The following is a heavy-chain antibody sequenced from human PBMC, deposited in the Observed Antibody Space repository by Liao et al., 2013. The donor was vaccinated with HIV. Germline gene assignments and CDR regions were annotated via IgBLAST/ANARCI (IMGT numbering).Heavy chain of an antibody. Sequence: QLQLQESGSGLVKPSQTLSLTCAVSGGSISSGGYSWSWIRQPPGKGLEWIGYIYHSGSTYYNPSLKSRVTISVDRSKNQFSLKLSSVTAADTAVYYCARAHYDSSGYYYFARWNAFDIWGQGTMVTVSS. D-gene: IGHD3-22*01. CDR1: GGSISSGGYS. J-gene: IGHJ3*02. CDR3: ARAHYDSSGYYYFARWNAFDI. CDR2: IYHSGST. V-gene: IGHV4-30-2*01.